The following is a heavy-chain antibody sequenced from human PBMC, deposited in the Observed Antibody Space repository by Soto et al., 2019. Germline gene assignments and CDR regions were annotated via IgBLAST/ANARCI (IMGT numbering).Heavy chain of an antibody. CDR2: IIPIFGTA. V-gene: IGHV1-69*13. D-gene: IGHD6-13*01. CDR1: GGTFSSYA. CDR3: ARSGSGTEYYGLDV. J-gene: IGHJ6*02. Sequence: SVKXSCKASGGTFSSYAISWVRQALGQGLEWMGGIIPIFGTANYAQKFQGRVTITADESTSTAYMELNSLRAEDTAVYYCARSGSGTEYYGLDVWGQGTTVTVSS.